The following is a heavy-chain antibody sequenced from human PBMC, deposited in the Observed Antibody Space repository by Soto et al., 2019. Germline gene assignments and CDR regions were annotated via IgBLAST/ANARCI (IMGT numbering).Heavy chain of an antibody. CDR1: GFTFSSYG. J-gene: IGHJ4*02. V-gene: IGHV3-30*18. D-gene: IGHD1-20*01. CDR3: AKGGITGKHFDY. CDR2: ISYDGSNK. Sequence: QVQLVESGGGVVQPGRSLRLSCAASGFTFSSYGMHWVRQAPGKGLEWVAVISYDGSNKYYADSVKGRFTISRDNSKNTLYLQMNSLSAEDTAVYYCAKGGITGKHFDYWGQGTLVTVSS.